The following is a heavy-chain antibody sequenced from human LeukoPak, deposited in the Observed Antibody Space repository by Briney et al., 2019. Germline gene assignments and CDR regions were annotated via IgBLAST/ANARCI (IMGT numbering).Heavy chain of an antibody. CDR3: TRGHWGLDY. Sequence: PGGSLRLSCAASGFTFTSYSMTWIRQAPGKGLEYLSYLSQTGSDIFYADSVKGRFSVSRDNAKNSLYLQMNSLRADHTAVYYCTRGHWGLDYWGQGTLVTVSS. D-gene: IGHD7-27*01. J-gene: IGHJ4*02. CDR1: GFTFTSYS. V-gene: IGHV3-11*01. CDR2: LSQTGSDI.